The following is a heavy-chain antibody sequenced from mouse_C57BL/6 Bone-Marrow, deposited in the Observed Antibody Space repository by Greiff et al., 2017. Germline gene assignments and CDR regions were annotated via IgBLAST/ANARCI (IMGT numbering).Heavy chain of an antibody. CDR3: ARDKGYDDDGFAY. Sequence: DVHLVESGGGLVKPGGSLKLSCAASGFTFSSYAMSWVRQTPEKRLEWVATISDGGSYTYYPDNVKGRFTISRDNAKNNLYLQLSHLKSEDTAMYYCARDKGYDDDGFAYWGRGTLVTVSA. J-gene: IGHJ3*01. V-gene: IGHV5-4*01. CDR1: GFTFSSYA. CDR2: ISDGGSYT. D-gene: IGHD2-4*01.